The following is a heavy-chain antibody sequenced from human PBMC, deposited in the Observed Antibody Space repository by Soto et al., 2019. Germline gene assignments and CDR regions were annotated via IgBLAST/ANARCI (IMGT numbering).Heavy chain of an antibody. V-gene: IGHV3-33*01. Sequence: QVQLVESGGGVVQPGRSLRLSCAASGFTFSSYGMHWVRQAPGKGLEWVAVIWYDGSNKYYADSVKGRFTISRDNSKNTLYLQMNSLRAEDTAVYYCARVRYTLRWDYYYRMDVWGQGTTVTVSS. CDR1: GFTFSSYG. D-gene: IGHD1-20*01. CDR2: IWYDGSNK. CDR3: ARVRYTLRWDYYYRMDV. J-gene: IGHJ6*02.